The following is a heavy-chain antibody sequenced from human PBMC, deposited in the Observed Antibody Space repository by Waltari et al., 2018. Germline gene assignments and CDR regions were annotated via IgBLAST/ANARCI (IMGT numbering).Heavy chain of an antibody. J-gene: IGHJ4*02. CDR1: GGSISSYY. CDR3: ARDRSMVRGVIDYYFDY. D-gene: IGHD3-10*01. CDR2: IYYSGST. Sequence: QVQLQESGPGLVKPSETLSLTCTVSGGSISSYYWSWIRQPPGKGLEWIGYIYYSGSTNYNPSLKSRVTISVDTSKNQFSLKLSSVTAADTAVYYCARDRSMVRGVIDYYFDYWGQGTLVTVSS. V-gene: IGHV4-59*01.